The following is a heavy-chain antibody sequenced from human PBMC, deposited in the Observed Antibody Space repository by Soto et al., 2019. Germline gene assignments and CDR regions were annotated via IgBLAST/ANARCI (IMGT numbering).Heavy chain of an antibody. V-gene: IGHV4-38-2*02. D-gene: IGHD4-17*01. J-gene: IGHJ4*02. CDR1: GYSISSGYY. CDR2: IYHSGST. Sequence: PSETLSLTCTVSGYSISSGYYWGWIRQPPGKGLEWIGSIYHSGSTYYNPSLKSRVTISVDTSKNQFSLKLSSVTAADTAVYYCARSHLYGDRDYWGQGTLVTSPQ. CDR3: ARSHLYGDRDY.